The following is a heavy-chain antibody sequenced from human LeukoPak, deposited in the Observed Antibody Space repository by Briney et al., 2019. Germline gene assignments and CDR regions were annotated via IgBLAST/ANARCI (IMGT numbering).Heavy chain of an antibody. CDR2: IYYSGST. Sequence: SETLSLTCTVSGGSTSSYYWSWIRQPPGKGLEWIGYIYYSGSTNYNPSLKSRVTISVDTSKNQFSLKLSSVTAADTAVYYCARGGTPHAFDIWGQGTMVTVSS. J-gene: IGHJ3*02. CDR3: ARGGTPHAFDI. CDR1: GGSTSSYY. V-gene: IGHV4-59*01.